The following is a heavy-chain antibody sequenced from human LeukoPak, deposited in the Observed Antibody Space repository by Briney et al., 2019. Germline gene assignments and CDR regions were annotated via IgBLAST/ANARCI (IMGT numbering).Heavy chain of an antibody. CDR1: GGSISSSSYY. D-gene: IGHD3-3*01. CDR2: IYYSGST. Sequence: SETLSLTCTVSGGSISSSSYYWGWIRQPPGKGLEWIGSIYYSGSTYYNPSLKSRVTISVDTSKNQFSLKPSSVTAADTAVYYCARHVSEYYDFWSGYPNWFDPWGQGTLVTVSS. J-gene: IGHJ5*02. CDR3: ARHVSEYYDFWSGYPNWFDP. V-gene: IGHV4-39*01.